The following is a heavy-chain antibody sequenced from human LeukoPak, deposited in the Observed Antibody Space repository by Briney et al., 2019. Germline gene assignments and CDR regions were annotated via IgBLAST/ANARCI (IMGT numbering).Heavy chain of an antibody. V-gene: IGHV4-61*02. Sequence: SQTLSFTCTVSGGSISSGSYYWSWIRQPAGKGLEWIGRIYTSGSTNYNPSLKSRVTISVDTSKNQFSLKLSSVTAADTAVYYCARDGDDILTGYLDYWGQGTLVTVSS. CDR2: IYTSGST. J-gene: IGHJ4*02. CDR3: ARDGDDILTGYLDY. CDR1: GGSISSGSYY. D-gene: IGHD3-9*01.